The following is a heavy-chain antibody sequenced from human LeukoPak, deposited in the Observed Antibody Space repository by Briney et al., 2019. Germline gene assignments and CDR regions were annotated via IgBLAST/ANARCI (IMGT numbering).Heavy chain of an antibody. CDR2: IYYSGST. D-gene: IGHD2-2*02. J-gene: IGHJ4*02. V-gene: IGHV4-59*01. CDR3: ARGRPNCSSTSCYTNY. CDR1: GGSLSSYY. Sequence: SETLSLTCTVSGGSLSSYYWSWIRQPPGKGLEWIGYIYYSGSTNYNPSLKSRVTISVDTSKNQFSLKLSSVTAADTAVYYCARGRPNCSSTSCYTNYWGQGTLVTVSS.